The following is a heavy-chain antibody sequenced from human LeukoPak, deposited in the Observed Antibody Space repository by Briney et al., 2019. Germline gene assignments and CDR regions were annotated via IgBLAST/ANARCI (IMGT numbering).Heavy chain of an antibody. J-gene: IGHJ4*02. CDR1: GFMLSSTW. CDR3: VRGSPGYSSSWHAY. Sequence: GGSLRLSCAASGFMLSSTWMHWVRQAPGKGLVWVSRINSDATSTSYADSVRGRFTISRDDAKNTMYLQMSSLRAEDTAMYYCVRGSPGYSSSWHAYWGQGTLVTVSS. V-gene: IGHV3-74*01. CDR2: INSDATST. D-gene: IGHD6-13*01.